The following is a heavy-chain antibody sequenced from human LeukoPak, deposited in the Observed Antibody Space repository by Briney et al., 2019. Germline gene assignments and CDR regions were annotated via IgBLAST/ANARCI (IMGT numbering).Heavy chain of an antibody. Sequence: GGSLRLSCAASGFTFSNSAMSWVRQAPGKGLEWVSTLSGSGITTYYADSVKGRFTISRDNSKNTLYLQMNSLRAEDTAVYYCAKSRVDTAMVNDYWGQGTLVTVSS. J-gene: IGHJ4*02. CDR2: LSGSGITT. CDR3: AKSRVDTAMVNDY. CDR1: GFTFSNSA. V-gene: IGHV3-23*01. D-gene: IGHD5-18*01.